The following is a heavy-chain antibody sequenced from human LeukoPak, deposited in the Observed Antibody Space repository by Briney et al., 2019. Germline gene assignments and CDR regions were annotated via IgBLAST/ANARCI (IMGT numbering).Heavy chain of an antibody. CDR1: GESFSGNF. CDR3: ARGGGGATAFYFDD. J-gene: IGHJ4*02. CDR2: IDNNGIT. D-gene: IGHD1-26*01. Sequence: PSETLSLTCAVSGESFSGNFWTWIRQSPGKGLEWIGEIDNNGITNYNPSLKSRVTMSVDTTRKRFSLRLTSESAADTGVYYCARGGGGATAFYFDDWGQGSLVTASS. V-gene: IGHV4-34*01.